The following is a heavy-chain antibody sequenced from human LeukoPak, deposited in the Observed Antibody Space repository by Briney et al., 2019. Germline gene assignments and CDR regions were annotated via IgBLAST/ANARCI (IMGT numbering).Heavy chain of an antibody. CDR2: ISYDGSNK. V-gene: IGHV3-30*18. Sequence: GGSLRLSCAASGFTFSSYGMPWVRQAPGKGLEWVAVISYDGSNKYYADSVKGRFTISRDNSKNTLYLQMNSLRAEDTAVYYCAKDGDSSFSDYWGQGTLVTVSS. J-gene: IGHJ4*02. CDR3: AKDGDSSFSDY. CDR1: GFTFSSYG. D-gene: IGHD2-21*01.